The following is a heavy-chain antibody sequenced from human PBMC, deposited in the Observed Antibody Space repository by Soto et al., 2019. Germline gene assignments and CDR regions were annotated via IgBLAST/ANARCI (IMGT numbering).Heavy chain of an antibody. CDR1: GGSFSGYY. D-gene: IGHD6-13*01. J-gene: IGHJ3*02. CDR3: ASGAIAAAGTSRAFDI. V-gene: IGHV4-34*01. Sequence: TLSLTCAVYGGSFSGYYWSWIRQPPGKGLEWIGEINHSGSTNYNPSLKSRVTISVDTSKNQFSLKLSSVTAADTAVYYCASGAIAAAGTSRAFDIWGQGTMVTVSS. CDR2: INHSGST.